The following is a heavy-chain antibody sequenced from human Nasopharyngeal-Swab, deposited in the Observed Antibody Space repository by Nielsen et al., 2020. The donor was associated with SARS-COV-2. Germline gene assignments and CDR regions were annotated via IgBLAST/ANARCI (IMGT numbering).Heavy chain of an antibody. CDR3: TTLHRTGWF. J-gene: IGHJ4*02. CDR1: GFVSISVW. CDR2: IKRKADGGTV. Sequence: GGSLRLSCAASGFVSISVWMSWVRQAPGKGLEWVGRIKRKADGGTVEYATAVRGRFSISRDDSRNTLFLQMNRLKTEDTAVYYCTTLHRTGWFWGQGTLVTVSS. D-gene: IGHD6-19*01. V-gene: IGHV3-15*01.